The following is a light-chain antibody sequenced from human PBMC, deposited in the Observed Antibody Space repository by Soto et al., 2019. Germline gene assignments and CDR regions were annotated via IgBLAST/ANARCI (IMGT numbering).Light chain of an antibody. CDR2: DVS. CDR1: SSDVGGYNY. J-gene: IGLJ3*02. CDR3: CSYAGSYTLGV. V-gene: IGLV2-11*01. Sequence: QSALTQPRSVSGSPGQSVTISCTGTSSDVGGYNYVSWYQQHPGKAPKLMIYDVSKRPSGVPYRFSGSKSGNTASLTITGRQAEDETDYYCCSYAGSYTLGVFGRGTKLTVL.